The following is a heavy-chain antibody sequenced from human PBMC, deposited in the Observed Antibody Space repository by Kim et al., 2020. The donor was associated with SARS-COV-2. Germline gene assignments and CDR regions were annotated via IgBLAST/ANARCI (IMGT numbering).Heavy chain of an antibody. CDR2: ISWNSGSI. CDR1: GFTFDDYA. D-gene: IGHD6-13*01. Sequence: GGSLRLSCAASGFTFDDYAMHWVRQAPGKGLEWVSGISWNSGSIGYADSVKGRFTISRDNAKNSLYLQMNSLRAEDTALYYCAKGIKDGLAATDHYFDYWGQGTLVTVSS. J-gene: IGHJ4*02. V-gene: IGHV3-9*01. CDR3: AKGIKDGLAATDHYFDY.